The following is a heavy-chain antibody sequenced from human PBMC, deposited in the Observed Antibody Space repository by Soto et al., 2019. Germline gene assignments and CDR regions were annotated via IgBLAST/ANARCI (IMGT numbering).Heavy chain of an antibody. V-gene: IGHV3-30-3*01. CDR1: GFTFSSYA. J-gene: IGHJ4*02. CDR3: ARESRGRVEPAAMEIDY. D-gene: IGHD2-2*01. Sequence: QVQLVESGGGVVQPGRSLRLSCAASGFTFSSYAMHWVRQAPGKGLEWVAVISYDGSNKYYADSVKGRFTISRDNSKNTLYLQMNSLRAEDTAVYYCARESRGRVEPAAMEIDYWGQGTLVTVSS. CDR2: ISYDGSNK.